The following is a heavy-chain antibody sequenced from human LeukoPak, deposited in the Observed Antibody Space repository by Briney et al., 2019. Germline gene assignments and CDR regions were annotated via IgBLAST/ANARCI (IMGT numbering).Heavy chain of an antibody. CDR1: GFTFSSYW. D-gene: IGHD3-22*01. V-gene: IGHV3-7*01. CDR2: IKQDGSEK. CDR3: ARDSGRSGYLASYFDY. Sequence: GGSLRLSCAASGFTFSSYWMSWVRQAPGKGLEWVANIKQDGSEKYYVDSVKGRFTISRDNAKNSLYLQMNSLRAEDTAAYYCARDSGRSGYLASYFDYWGQGTLVTVSS. J-gene: IGHJ4*02.